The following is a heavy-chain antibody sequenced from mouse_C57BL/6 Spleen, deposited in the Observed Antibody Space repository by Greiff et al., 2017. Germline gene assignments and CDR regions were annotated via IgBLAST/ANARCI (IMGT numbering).Heavy chain of an antibody. V-gene: IGHV5-4*01. D-gene: IGHD4-1*01. CDR1: GFTFSSYA. Sequence: EVKVVESGGGLVKPGGSLKLSCAASGFTFSSYAMSWVRQTPEKRLEWVATISDGGSYTYYPDNVKGRFTISRDNAKNNLYLQMSHLKSEDTAMYYCARDQGTGTSWYFDVWGTGTTVTVSS. CDR2: ISDGGSYT. J-gene: IGHJ1*03. CDR3: ARDQGTGTSWYFDV.